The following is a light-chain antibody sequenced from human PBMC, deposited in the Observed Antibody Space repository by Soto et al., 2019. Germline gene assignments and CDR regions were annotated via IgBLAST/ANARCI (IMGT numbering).Light chain of an antibody. CDR1: QSVSSSY. CDR2: GAS. CDR3: QQYGSSST. J-gene: IGKJ5*01. V-gene: IGKV3-20*01. Sequence: EILLTQSPGTLSLYPGARATLSCRASQSVSSSYLAWYQQKPGQAPRLLIYGASSRPTGIPDRFSGSGSGTDFTLTISRLEPEDFAVYYCQQYGSSSTFGQGTRLEIK.